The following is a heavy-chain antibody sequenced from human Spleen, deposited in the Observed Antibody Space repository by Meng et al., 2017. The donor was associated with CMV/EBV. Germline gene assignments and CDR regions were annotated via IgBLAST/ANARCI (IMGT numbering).Heavy chain of an antibody. D-gene: IGHD6-13*01. Sequence: GESLKISCAASDFIFSTFSMNWVRQAPGKGLEWVSHISSSSSYIYDADSVKGRFTISRDNSKNTLYLQMNSRRAEDTAVYYCARTLMQLATTYYYHGTDVWGQGTTVTVSS. CDR1: DFIFSTFS. J-gene: IGHJ6*02. V-gene: IGHV3-21*01. CDR2: ISSSSSYI. CDR3: ARTLMQLATTYYYHGTDV.